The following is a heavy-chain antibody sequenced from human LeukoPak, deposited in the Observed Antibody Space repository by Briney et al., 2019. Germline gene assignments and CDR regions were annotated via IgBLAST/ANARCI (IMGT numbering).Heavy chain of an antibody. CDR2: INPNSGVT. CDR1: GYTFTDYY. CDR3: TRLRGPVWATDYYFDY. D-gene: IGHD5-12*01. J-gene: IGHJ4*02. V-gene: IGHV1-2*02. Sequence: ASVKVSCKASGYTFTDYYMHWVRQAPGQGLEWMGWINPNSGVTNSAQKFQGRVTMTRDTSITTAYMELGWLKSGDTAVYYCTRLRGPVWATDYYFDYWGQGTLVTVSS.